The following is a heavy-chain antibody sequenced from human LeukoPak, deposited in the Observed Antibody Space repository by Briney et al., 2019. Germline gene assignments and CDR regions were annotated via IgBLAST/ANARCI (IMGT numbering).Heavy chain of an antibody. Sequence: SETLSLACTVSGGSISSYYWSWIRQPAGKGLEWIGRIYTSGTTHYNPSLKSRVTMSVDTSKNQFSLKLSSVTAADTAVYYCARLSTVTTSFDYWGQGTLVTVSS. CDR2: IYTSGTT. J-gene: IGHJ4*02. D-gene: IGHD4-17*01. V-gene: IGHV4-4*07. CDR3: ARLSTVTTSFDY. CDR1: GGSISSYY.